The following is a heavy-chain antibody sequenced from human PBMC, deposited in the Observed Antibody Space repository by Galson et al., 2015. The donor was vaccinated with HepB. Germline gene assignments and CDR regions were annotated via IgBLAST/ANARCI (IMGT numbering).Heavy chain of an antibody. D-gene: IGHD6-19*01. J-gene: IGHJ3*01. V-gene: IGHV6-1*01. CDR3: ARAVAGKGGEAFGL. CDR2: TFYRFKWYT. CDR1: GDSVSSNSAS. Sequence: CAISGDSVSSNSASWSWIRQSQLRGFERLGRTFYRFKWYTAYALSVKSQTPIDPDPVKNQFTLQLKSVNPEDTAVYDGARAVAGKGGEAFGLWGQGTTVTVSS.